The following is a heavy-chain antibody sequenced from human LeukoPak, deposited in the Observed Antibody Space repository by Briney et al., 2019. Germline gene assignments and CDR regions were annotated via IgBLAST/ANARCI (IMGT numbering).Heavy chain of an antibody. CDR2: IYPGDSDT. CDR1: GYSFTTYW. Sequence: GASLQISCQGSGYSFTTYWIGWVRQMPGKGLEWMGIIYPGDSDTRYSPSFQGQVTISADKSISTAYLQWSSLKASDTAMYYCARRRWADAFDIWGQGTMVTVSS. V-gene: IGHV5-51*01. CDR3: ARRRWADAFDI. D-gene: IGHD4-23*01. J-gene: IGHJ3*02.